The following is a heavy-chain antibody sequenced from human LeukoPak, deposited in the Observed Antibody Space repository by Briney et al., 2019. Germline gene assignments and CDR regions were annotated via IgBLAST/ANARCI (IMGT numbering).Heavy chain of an antibody. CDR2: ISSSGSSI. J-gene: IGHJ4*02. Sequence: PGGSLRLSCAASGFTFSDHYMNWIRQAPGKGLEWVSYISSSGSSIYYADSVKGRFTISRDNAKNSLYLQMHSLRAEDTAVYYCARARYYYDSNTYRQGPLFDYWGQGTLVTVSS. CDR3: ARARYYYDSNTYRQGPLFDY. CDR1: GFTFSDHY. D-gene: IGHD3-22*01. V-gene: IGHV3-11*01.